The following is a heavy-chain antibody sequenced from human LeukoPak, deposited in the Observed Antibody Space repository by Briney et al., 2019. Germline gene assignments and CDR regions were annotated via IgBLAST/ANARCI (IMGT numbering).Heavy chain of an antibody. CDR3: ARALVQWLANMPFDY. Sequence: SETLSLTCTVSGGSISSYYWSWIRQPPGKGLEWIGYIYYSGSTNYTPSLKSRVTISVDTSKNQFSLKLSSVTAADTAVYYCARALVQWLANMPFDYWGQGTLVTVSS. D-gene: IGHD6-19*01. CDR1: GGSISSYY. J-gene: IGHJ4*02. CDR2: IYYSGST. V-gene: IGHV4-59*12.